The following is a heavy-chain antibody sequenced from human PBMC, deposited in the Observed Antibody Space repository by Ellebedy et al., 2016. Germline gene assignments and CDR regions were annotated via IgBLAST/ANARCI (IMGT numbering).Heavy chain of an antibody. J-gene: IGHJ2*01. CDR2: LNAANGDT. V-gene: IGHV1-3*01. CDR3: ARGMYYSDSSGYSAYLDL. D-gene: IGHD3-22*01. CDR1: GYTFTSYA. Sequence: ASVKVSCKASGYTFTSYAMYWVRQAPGQGLEWMGWLNAANGDTKYSQKFQDRVIITRDTSASTAYMELSSLRFEDTAVYYCARGMYYSDSSGYSAYLDLWGRGTLVTVSS.